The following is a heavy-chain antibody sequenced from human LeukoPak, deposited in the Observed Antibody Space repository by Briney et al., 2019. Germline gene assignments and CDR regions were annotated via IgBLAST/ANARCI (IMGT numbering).Heavy chain of an antibody. CDR1: GFTVSSNY. Sequence: GGSLRLSCAASGFTVSSNYMSWVRQAPGKGMEWVSVIYSGGSTYYADSVKGRFTISRDNSKNTLYLQMNSLTAEDTAVYYCARVGYDSSGYPFDYWGQGTLVTVSS. CDR2: IYSGGST. D-gene: IGHD3-22*01. J-gene: IGHJ4*02. V-gene: IGHV3-53*01. CDR3: ARVGYDSSGYPFDY.